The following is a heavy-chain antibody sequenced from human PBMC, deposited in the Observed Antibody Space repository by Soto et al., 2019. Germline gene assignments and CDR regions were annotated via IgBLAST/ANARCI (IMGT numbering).Heavy chain of an antibody. CDR3: ARGTVTWTYYYYYYYMDV. J-gene: IGHJ6*03. CDR1: GYTFTSYD. CDR2: MNPNSGNT. Sequence: ASVKVSCKASGYTFTSYDINWVRQATGQGLEWMGWMNPNSGNTGYAQKFQGRVTMTRNTSISTAYMELSSLRSEDTAVYYCARGTVTWTYYYYYYYMDVWGKGTTVTVSS. D-gene: IGHD4-4*01. V-gene: IGHV1-8*01.